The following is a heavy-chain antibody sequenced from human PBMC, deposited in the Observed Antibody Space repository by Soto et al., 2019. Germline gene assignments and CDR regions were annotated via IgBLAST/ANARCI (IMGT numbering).Heavy chain of an antibody. D-gene: IGHD3-22*01. CDR3: ARDRYYDSSGYQMTPDLFDY. Sequence: GASVKVSCKASGGTFSSYAISWVRQAPGQGLEWMGGIIPIFGTANYAQKFQGRVTITADESTSTAYMELSSLRSEDTAVYYCARDRYYDSSGYQMTPDLFDYWGQGTLVTVSS. J-gene: IGHJ4*02. CDR2: IIPIFGTA. CDR1: GGTFSSYA. V-gene: IGHV1-69*13.